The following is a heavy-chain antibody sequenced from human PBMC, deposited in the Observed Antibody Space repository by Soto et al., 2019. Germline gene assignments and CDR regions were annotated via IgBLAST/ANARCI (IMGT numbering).Heavy chain of an antibody. J-gene: IGHJ4*02. CDR1: GFTFSRYA. Sequence: GSLRLSCAASGFTFSRYAMSWVRQAPGKGLEWVSAISGSGGSTYYADPVKGRFTISRDNSKNTLYLQMNSLRAEDTAVYYCAKDGGAYYYDSSGFDPVDYWGQGTLVTVSS. CDR3: AKDGGAYYYDSSGFDPVDY. D-gene: IGHD3-22*01. V-gene: IGHV3-23*01. CDR2: ISGSGGST.